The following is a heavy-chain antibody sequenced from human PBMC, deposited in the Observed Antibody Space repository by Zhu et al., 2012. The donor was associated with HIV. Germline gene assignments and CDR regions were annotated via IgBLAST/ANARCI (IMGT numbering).Heavy chain of an antibody. V-gene: IGHV4-38-2*02. D-gene: IGHD4-17*01. CDR3: ARSTVTTSGVFDI. J-gene: IGHJ3*02. Sequence: QVQLQESGPGLVKPSETLSLICTVSHYSVSSAYYWGWVRQPPGKGLEWIGNIFHTGSTYSNPSLKSRVSISVDTSKNQFSLKLSSVTPADTALYYCARSTVTTSGVFDIWGQGQWSPSLQ. CDR2: IFHTGST. CDR1: HYSVSSAYY.